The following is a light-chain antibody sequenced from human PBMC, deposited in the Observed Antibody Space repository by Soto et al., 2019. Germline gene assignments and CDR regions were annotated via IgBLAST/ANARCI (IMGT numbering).Light chain of an antibody. J-gene: IGKJ2*01. Sequence: DIQMTQSPSSLSASVGDRVTITCRASQPISDYLNWYQQKPGKAPKFLISAASTLQSGVPSRFSGYGSGTDFTLAISSLHPDDFATYYCQQSYTFPFTFGQGTKV. CDR2: AAS. V-gene: IGKV1-39*01. CDR1: QPISDY. CDR3: QQSYTFPFT.